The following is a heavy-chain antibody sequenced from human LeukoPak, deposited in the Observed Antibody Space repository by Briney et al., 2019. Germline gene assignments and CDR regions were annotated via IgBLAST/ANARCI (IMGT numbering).Heavy chain of an antibody. CDR3: ARGSSPLRYFDWPFDY. Sequence: SVKVSCKASGGTFSSYAISWVRQAPGQGLEWMGGIIPIFGTANYAQKFQGRVTITADKSTSTAYMELSSLRSEDTAVYYCARGSSPLRYFDWPFDYWGQGTLVTVSS. CDR1: GGTFSSYA. D-gene: IGHD3-9*01. CDR2: IIPIFGTA. V-gene: IGHV1-69*06. J-gene: IGHJ4*02.